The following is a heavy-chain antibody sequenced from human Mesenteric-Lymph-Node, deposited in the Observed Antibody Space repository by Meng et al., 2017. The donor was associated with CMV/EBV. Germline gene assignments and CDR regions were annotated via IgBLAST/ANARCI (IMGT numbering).Heavy chain of an antibody. Sequence: GESLKISCAASGFTFSSYWMSWVRQAPGKGLEWVANIKQDGSEKYYVDSVKGRFTISRGNAKNSLYLEMNSLRAEDTAVYYCARDSRGEDFWSVYYYYYYGMDVWGQGTTVTVSS. J-gene: IGHJ6*02. CDR2: IKQDGSEK. CDR3: ARDSRGEDFWSVYYYYYYGMDV. D-gene: IGHD3-3*01. V-gene: IGHV3-7*01. CDR1: GFTFSSYW.